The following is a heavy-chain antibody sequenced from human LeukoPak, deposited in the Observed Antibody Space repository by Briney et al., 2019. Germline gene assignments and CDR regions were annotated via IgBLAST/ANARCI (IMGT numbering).Heavy chain of an antibody. CDR1: GFTFSSYA. Sequence: PGGSLRLSCAASGFTFSSYAMHWVRQAPGKGLEWVAVISYDGSNKYYADSVKGRFTISRDNAKNSLYLQMNSLRAEDTAVYYCARVRRDILTAPIDYWGQGTLVTVSS. D-gene: IGHD3-9*01. J-gene: IGHJ4*02. V-gene: IGHV3-30*04. CDR2: ISYDGSNK. CDR3: ARVRRDILTAPIDY.